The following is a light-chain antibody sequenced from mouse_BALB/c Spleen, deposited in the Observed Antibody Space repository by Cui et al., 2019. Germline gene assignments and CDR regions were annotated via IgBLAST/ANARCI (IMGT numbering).Light chain of an antibody. V-gene: IGKV4-68*01. CDR3: QQWSSNPPT. J-gene: IGKJ1*01. CDR1: SSVSY. Sequence: QIVLTQSPALMSASPGEKVTMTCSASSSVSYMYWYQQKPRSSPKPWIYLTSNLASGVPARFSGSGSGTSYSLTISSMVAEDAATYYCQQWSSNPPTFGGGTKLEIK. CDR2: LTS.